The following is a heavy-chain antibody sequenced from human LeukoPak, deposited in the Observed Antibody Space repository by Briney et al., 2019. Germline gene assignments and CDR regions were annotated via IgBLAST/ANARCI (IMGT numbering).Heavy chain of an antibody. Sequence: PSETLSLTCAVYGGSFSGYYWSWIRQPPGKGLEWIGEINHSGSTNYNPSLKSRVTISVDTSKNQFSLKLSSVTAADTAVYYCARGNDYYDSSGYTLPEERPYYFDYWGQGTLVTVSS. CDR1: GGSFSGYY. D-gene: IGHD3-22*01. CDR3: ARGNDYYDSSGYTLPEERPYYFDY. J-gene: IGHJ4*02. CDR2: INHSGST. V-gene: IGHV4-34*01.